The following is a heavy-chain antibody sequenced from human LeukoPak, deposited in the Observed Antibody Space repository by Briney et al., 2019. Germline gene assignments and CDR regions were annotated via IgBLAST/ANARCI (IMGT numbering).Heavy chain of an antibody. J-gene: IGHJ6*02. D-gene: IGHD4-17*01. CDR2: INPNSGGT. V-gene: IGHV1-2*02. Sequence: ASVKVSCKASGYTFTGYYIHWVRQAPGQGLEWMGWINPNSGGTNYAQKLQGRVTMTTDTSTSTAYMELRSLRSDDTAVYYCAREEEDTVTRYYYYGMDVWGQGTTVTVSS. CDR3: AREEEDTVTRYYYYGMDV. CDR1: GYTFTGYY.